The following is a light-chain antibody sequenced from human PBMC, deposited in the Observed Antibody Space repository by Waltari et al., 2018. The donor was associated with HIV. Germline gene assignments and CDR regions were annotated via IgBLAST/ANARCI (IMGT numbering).Light chain of an antibody. CDR2: DNH. J-gene: IGLJ2*01. CDR1: SSNIGTNY. Sequence: QSVLTQPPSVSAAPAQMVTISCSGSSSNIGTNYVSWYQQLPGTAPKLLIYDNHKRPSGIPDRFSGSKSGSATLGITGLQTGDEADYYCGAWDSSLSAVVFGGGTKLIVL. CDR3: GAWDSSLSAVV. V-gene: IGLV1-51*01.